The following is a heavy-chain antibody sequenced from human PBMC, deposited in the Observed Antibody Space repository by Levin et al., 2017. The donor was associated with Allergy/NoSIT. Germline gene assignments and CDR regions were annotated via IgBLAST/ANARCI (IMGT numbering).Heavy chain of an antibody. CDR1: GFTFNRFG. D-gene: IGHD3-10*01. CDR3: AKDRGGFTLSRGRVDHYYYAMDV. V-gene: IGHV3-30*18. CDR2: ISYDGDNK. J-gene: IGHJ6*02. Sequence: GESLKISCAASGFTFNRFGIHWVRQAPGKGLEWVAVISYDGDNKYYADSVKGRFTISRDNSKKTLFLQMNSLGPEDTAVYYCAKDRGGFTLSRGRVDHYYYAMDVWGQGTTVTVSS.